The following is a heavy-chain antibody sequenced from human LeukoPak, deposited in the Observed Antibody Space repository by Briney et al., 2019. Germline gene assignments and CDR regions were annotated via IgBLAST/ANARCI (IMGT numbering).Heavy chain of an antibody. Sequence: GGSLRLSCAATGFTFSTYGMTWVRQAPEKGLEWVSGIGGSGDSTYYADSVKGRFTISRDNSRNTVYLQMNSLRVEDTAVYYCAKDRQQLANLEYWGQGTLVTVSS. V-gene: IGHV3-23*01. CDR1: GFTFSTYG. J-gene: IGHJ4*02. CDR3: AKDRQQLANLEY. CDR2: IGGSGDST. D-gene: IGHD6-13*01.